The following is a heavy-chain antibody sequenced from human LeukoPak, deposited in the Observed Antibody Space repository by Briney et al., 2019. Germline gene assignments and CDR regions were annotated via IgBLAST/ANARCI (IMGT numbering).Heavy chain of an antibody. V-gene: IGHV3-30-3*01. D-gene: IGHD6-19*01. CDR1: GFTFSSYA. J-gene: IGHJ5*02. Sequence: PGGSLRLSCAASGFTFSSYAMHWVRQAPGKGLEWVAVISYDGSNKYYADSVKGRFTISRGNSKNTLYLQMNSLRAEDTAVYYCARSISSGWYQTYNWFDPWGQGTLVTVSS. CDR3: ARSISSGWYQTYNWFDP. CDR2: ISYDGSNK.